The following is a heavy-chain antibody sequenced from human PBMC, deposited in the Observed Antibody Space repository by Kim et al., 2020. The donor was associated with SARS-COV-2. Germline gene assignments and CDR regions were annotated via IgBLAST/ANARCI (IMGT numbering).Heavy chain of an antibody. V-gene: IGHV6-1*01. CDR3: ARATTSGPNPQGRTGFDY. Sequence: SQTLSLTCAISGDSVSSNSAAWNWIRQSPSRGLEWLGRTYYRSKWYNDYAVSVKSRITINPDTSKNQFSLQLNSVTPEDTAVYYCARATTSGPNPQGRTGFDYWGQGTLVTVSS. CDR1: GDSVSSNSAA. CDR2: TYYRSKWYN. J-gene: IGHJ4*02. D-gene: IGHD2-8*02.